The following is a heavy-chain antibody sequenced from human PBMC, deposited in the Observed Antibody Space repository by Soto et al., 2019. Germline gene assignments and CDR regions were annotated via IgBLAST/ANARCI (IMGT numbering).Heavy chain of an antibody. CDR1: GGSISSGGYS. CDR3: ARAHYGDYGYGMDV. D-gene: IGHD4-17*01. J-gene: IGHJ6*02. V-gene: IGHV4-30-2*01. Sequence: SETLSLTCAVSGGSISSGGYSWSWIRQPPGKGLEWIGYIFHSGSPYYNPSLKSRVTISVDRSKNQFSLKLSSVTAADTAVYYCARAHYGDYGYGMDVWGQGTTVTVSS. CDR2: IFHSGSP.